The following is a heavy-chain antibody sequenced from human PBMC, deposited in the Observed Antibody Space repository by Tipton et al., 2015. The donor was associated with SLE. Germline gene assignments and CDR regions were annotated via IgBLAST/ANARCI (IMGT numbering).Heavy chain of an antibody. CDR1: GLSISDHY. V-gene: IGHV4-59*11. Sequence: LRLSCTVSGLSISDHYWTWIRQPPGKGLECLGYVFYSGPNFIRAHYNPSLMSRLTISVDTSKNQFSLSLTPVTAADTAVYYCANYYYDATGYQSVDSWGQGALVTVSS. CDR3: ANYYYDATGYQSVDS. CDR2: VFYSGPNFIRA. J-gene: IGHJ4*02. D-gene: IGHD3-22*01.